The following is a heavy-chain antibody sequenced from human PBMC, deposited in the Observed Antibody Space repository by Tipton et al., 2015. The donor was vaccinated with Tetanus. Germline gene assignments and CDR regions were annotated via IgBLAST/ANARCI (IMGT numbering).Heavy chain of an antibody. Sequence: SLRLSCAASGFTFDDYAMHWVRQAPGKGLEWVSVISWNSGTIGYADSVKGRFTTSRDNRKSSLYLQMNNLRVEDTALYYCAKGKDWATGDFDLWGQGTLVTVSS. CDR1: GFTFDDYA. CDR2: ISWNSGTI. D-gene: IGHD3-9*01. V-gene: IGHV3-9*01. J-gene: IGHJ4*02. CDR3: AKGKDWATGDFDL.